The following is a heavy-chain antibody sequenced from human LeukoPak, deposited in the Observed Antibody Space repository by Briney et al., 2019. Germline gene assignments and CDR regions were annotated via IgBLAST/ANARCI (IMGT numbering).Heavy chain of an antibody. J-gene: IGHJ4*02. CDR2: IYSGGST. D-gene: IGHD3-9*01. CDR1: GFTVSSNY. Sequence: GGSLRLSCAASGFTVSSNYMSWVRQAPGKGLEWVSVIYSGGSTYYADSVKGRFIISRDNYKNTLYLQMNSLRAEDTAVYYCARGADSGYSSDNWGQGTLVSVSS. V-gene: IGHV3-66*01. CDR3: ARGADSGYSSDN.